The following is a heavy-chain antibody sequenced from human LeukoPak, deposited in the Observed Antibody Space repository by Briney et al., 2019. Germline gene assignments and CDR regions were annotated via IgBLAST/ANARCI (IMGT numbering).Heavy chain of an antibody. CDR2: IYYSGST. Sequence: TSETLSLTCTVSGGSISSYYWSWIRQPPGKGLEWIGYIYYSGSTNYNPSLKSRVTISVDTPKNQFSLKLSSVTAADTAVYYCARWTPHPEYSWNGGYYYYYGMDVWGQGTTVTVSS. V-gene: IGHV4-59*01. J-gene: IGHJ6*02. D-gene: IGHD1-20*01. CDR1: GGSISSYY. CDR3: ARWTPHPEYSWNGGYYYYYGMDV.